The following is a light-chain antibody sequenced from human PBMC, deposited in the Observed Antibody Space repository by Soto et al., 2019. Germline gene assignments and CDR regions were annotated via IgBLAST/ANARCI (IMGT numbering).Light chain of an antibody. V-gene: IGKV1-39*01. CDR3: QQRYGTPLT. J-gene: IGKJ4*01. Sequence: DMEMTQSPSSLSESVGDRVTITCRASQSISNYLNWYQHKPGKVPKLLIYAASSLQSGVPTRFSGSGSGTDFTLTINSLQPEDFATYYCQQRYGTPLTFGGGTKIEIK. CDR2: AAS. CDR1: QSISNY.